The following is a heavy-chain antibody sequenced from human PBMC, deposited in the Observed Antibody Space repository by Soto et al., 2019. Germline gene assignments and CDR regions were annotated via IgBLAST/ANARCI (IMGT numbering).Heavy chain of an antibody. CDR2: ISSGSSYI. J-gene: IGHJ4*02. V-gene: IGHV3-21*01. Sequence: VRQAPGKGLEWVSSISSGSSYIYYAGSVKGRFTISRDNAKNSLYLQMNSLRAEDTAVYYCARGVYYFDYWGQGTLVTVSS. CDR3: ARGVYYFDY.